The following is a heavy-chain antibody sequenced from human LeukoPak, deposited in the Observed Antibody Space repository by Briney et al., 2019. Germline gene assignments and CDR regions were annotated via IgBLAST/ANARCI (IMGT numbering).Heavy chain of an antibody. Sequence: ASVKVSCKASGYTFTGYYMHWVRQAPGQGLEWMGWIEPNSGDTNYPEKFQGRITMTRDTSISTAYMELSRLRSDDTAVYYCARSAESSSWVEFDYWGQGTLVTVSS. J-gene: IGHJ4*02. CDR3: ARSAESSSWVEFDY. V-gene: IGHV1-2*02. D-gene: IGHD6-13*01. CDR1: GYTFTGYY. CDR2: IEPNSGDT.